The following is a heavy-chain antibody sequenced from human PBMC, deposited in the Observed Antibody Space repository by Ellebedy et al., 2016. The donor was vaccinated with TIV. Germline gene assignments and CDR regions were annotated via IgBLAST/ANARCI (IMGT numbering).Heavy chain of an antibody. CDR2: MRPHSGDT. CDR1: GYTFIGFP. Sequence: ASVKVSXXASGYTFIGFPIHWVRQAPGQGLEWMGWMRPHSGDTKSVEKFQGRVIMTRDTSISTAYMELSGLSSDDMGVYYCARGGPFYDLWSGSAYEFDYWGQGTLVTVSS. D-gene: IGHD3-3*01. CDR3: ARGGPFYDLWSGSAYEFDY. V-gene: IGHV1-2*02. J-gene: IGHJ4*02.